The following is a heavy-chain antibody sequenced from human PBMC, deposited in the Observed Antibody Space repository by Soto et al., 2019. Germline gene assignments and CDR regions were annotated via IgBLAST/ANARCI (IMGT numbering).Heavy chain of an antibody. D-gene: IGHD2-2*01. CDR2: IYHSGST. CDR1: GGSIGSGGDS. CDR3: ATHRNVGYCSSTTCYAGTFDI. Sequence: SETLSLTCAVSGGSIGSGGDSWSWIRQPPGKGLEGIGDIYHSGSTYYNSSLKSRVTISVDRSKNQFSLNLSSATAADTAVYYCATHRNVGYCSSTTCYAGTFDIWGQGRMVTVSS. V-gene: IGHV4-30-2*01. J-gene: IGHJ3*02.